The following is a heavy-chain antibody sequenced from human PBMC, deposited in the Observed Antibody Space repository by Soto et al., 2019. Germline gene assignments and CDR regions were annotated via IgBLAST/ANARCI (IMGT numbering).Heavy chain of an antibody. V-gene: IGHV2-5*02. J-gene: IGHJ4*02. D-gene: IGHD6-19*01. CDR3: AHIVVAGLGYYFDY. Sequence: SGPTLVNPTQTLTLTCTVSWFSLSSTRMAVGWIRQPPGKALEWLALIYWDDDKRYSPFLKSRLTITKDTSKNQVVLTMSNMDPVDTARYYCAHIVVAGLGYYFDYWGQGTLVT. CDR2: IYWDDDK. CDR1: WFSLSSTRMA.